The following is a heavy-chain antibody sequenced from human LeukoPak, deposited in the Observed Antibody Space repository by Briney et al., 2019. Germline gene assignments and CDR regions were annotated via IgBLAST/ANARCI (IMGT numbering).Heavy chain of an antibody. CDR3: ATAWVGYLNWNYERVIDY. V-gene: IGHV1-24*01. D-gene: IGHD1-7*01. J-gene: IGHJ4*02. Sequence: GASVKVSCKVSGYTLTELSMHWVRQAPGKGLEWMGGFDPEDGETIYAQKFQGRVTMTEDTSTDTAYMELSSLRSEDTAVYYCATAWVGYLNWNYERVIDYWGQGTLVTVSS. CDR1: GYTLTELS. CDR2: FDPEDGET.